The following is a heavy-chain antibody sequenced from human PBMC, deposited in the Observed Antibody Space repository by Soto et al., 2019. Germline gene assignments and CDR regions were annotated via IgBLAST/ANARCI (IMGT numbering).Heavy chain of an antibody. Sequence: TIRLSCPASGFIGDDYAMHWVRQSPGKGLERVSGISCNSSTIDYAASVKGRLTISRDNARTSLYLLTNRLRSAETAFYSCAKDNGRGWGGFYPHFGYWGQGFLVTVSS. V-gene: IGHV3-9*01. CDR1: GFIGDDYA. CDR2: ISCNSSTI. CDR3: AKDNGRGWGGFYPHFGY. D-gene: IGHD3-10*01. J-gene: IGHJ4*02.